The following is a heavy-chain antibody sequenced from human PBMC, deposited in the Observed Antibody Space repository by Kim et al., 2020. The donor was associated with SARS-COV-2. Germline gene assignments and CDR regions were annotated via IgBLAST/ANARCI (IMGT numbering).Heavy chain of an antibody. Sequence: SETLSLTCTVSGGSISSSSYYWGWIRQPPGKGLEWIGSIYYSGSTYYNPSLKSRVTISVDTSKNQFSLKLSSVTAADTAVYYCARQGPQYSRRGYNWFDPWGQGTLVTVSS. CDR1: GGSISSSSYY. D-gene: IGHD6-6*01. CDR3: ARQGPQYSRRGYNWFDP. CDR2: IYYSGST. J-gene: IGHJ5*02. V-gene: IGHV4-39*01.